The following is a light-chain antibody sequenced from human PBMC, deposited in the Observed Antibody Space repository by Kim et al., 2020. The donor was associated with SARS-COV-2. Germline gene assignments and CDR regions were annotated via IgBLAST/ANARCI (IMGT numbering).Light chain of an antibody. J-gene: IGKJ2*01. CDR3: QQYGSSPPDT. CDR2: GAS. Sequence: PGERATLSCRASQSVSSSYLAWYQQKPGQAPRLLIYGASSRATGIPDRFSGSGSGTDFTLTISRLEPEDFAVYYCQQYGSSPPDTFGQGTKLEI. CDR1: QSVSSSY. V-gene: IGKV3-20*01.